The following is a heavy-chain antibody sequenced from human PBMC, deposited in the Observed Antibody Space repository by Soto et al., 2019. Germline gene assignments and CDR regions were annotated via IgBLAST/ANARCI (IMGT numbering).Heavy chain of an antibody. V-gene: IGHV5-51*01. Sequence: PGESLKISCQGYGYSFATFWIGWVRQMPGKGLEWMGIIDPDDSETTYSPSFQGLVTMSVDKSIRTAYLQWSSLKASDTATYYCARTYCNSSGCDNRFDPWGQGTLVTVSS. J-gene: IGHJ5*02. CDR3: ARTYCNSSGCDNRFDP. CDR2: IDPDDSET. D-gene: IGHD3-22*01. CDR1: GYSFATFW.